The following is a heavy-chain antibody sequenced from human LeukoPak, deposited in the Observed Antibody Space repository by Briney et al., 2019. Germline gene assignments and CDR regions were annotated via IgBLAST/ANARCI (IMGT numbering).Heavy chain of an antibody. Sequence: GGSLRLSCAASGFTFSGYNMNWVRQAPGKGLEWVSSITSTGTYTFYADSVTGRFTVSRDNAKNSLYLQMNSLRAEDTAVYYCARDPPSRGTRYFDYWGQGTLVTVSS. CDR2: ITSTGTYT. V-gene: IGHV3-21*01. J-gene: IGHJ4*02. CDR3: ARDPPSRGTRYFDY. CDR1: GFTFSGYN. D-gene: IGHD3-16*01.